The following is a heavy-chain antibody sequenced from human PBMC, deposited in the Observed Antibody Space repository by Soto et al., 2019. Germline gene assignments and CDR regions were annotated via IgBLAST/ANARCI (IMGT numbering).Heavy chain of an antibody. CDR3: AKESLFYSNYYYYYYMDV. CDR2: ISGSGGST. V-gene: IGHV3-23*01. D-gene: IGHD4-4*01. J-gene: IGHJ6*03. Sequence: PGGSLRLSCAASGFTFSSYAMSWVRQAPGKGLEWVSAISGSGGSTYYADSVKGRFTISRDNSKNTLYLQMNSLRAEDTAVYYCAKESLFYSNYYYYYYMDVWGKGTTVTVSS. CDR1: GFTFSSYA.